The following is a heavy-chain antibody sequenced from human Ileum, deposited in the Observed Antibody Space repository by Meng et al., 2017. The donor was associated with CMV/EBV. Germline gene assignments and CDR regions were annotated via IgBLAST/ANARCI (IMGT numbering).Heavy chain of an antibody. CDR1: GDSISSDNYH. CDR2: RHKNGND. D-gene: IGHD2-21*01. Sequence: QVKGKVSGPALGKPPQTLLSTCIVSGDSISSDNYHWSWIRQPAGKGLEWIGQRHKNGNDNYNASLKSRVTISIDTSKNQFSLTLTSVTAADTAVYYCAIYYGGVGGRGYWAQGTLVTVSS. V-gene: IGHV4-61*02. J-gene: IGHJ4*02. CDR3: AIYYGGVGGRGY.